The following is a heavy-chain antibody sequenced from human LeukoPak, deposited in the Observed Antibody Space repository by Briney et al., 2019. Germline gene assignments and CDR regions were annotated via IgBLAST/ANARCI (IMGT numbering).Heavy chain of an antibody. J-gene: IGHJ6*03. CDR2: ISTSNSYI. Sequence: PGGSLRLSCVVSGFTFSDYHMNWVRQAPGKGLEWVSSISTSNSYIYYADSLTGRFTISRDNAKNSLYLQMNSLRAEDTAVYYCARDPFRDYGDVYYYYYMDVWGKGTTVTVSS. V-gene: IGHV3-21*01. CDR1: GFTFSDYH. CDR3: ARDPFRDYGDVYYYYYMDV. D-gene: IGHD4-17*01.